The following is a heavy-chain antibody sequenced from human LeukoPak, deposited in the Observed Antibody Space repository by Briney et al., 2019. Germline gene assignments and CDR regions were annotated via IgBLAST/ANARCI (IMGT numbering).Heavy chain of an antibody. D-gene: IGHD3-22*01. CDR2: MNPNSGNT. J-gene: IGHJ5*02. Sequence: ASVRVSCKASGYTFTSYDINWVRQATGQGLEWMGWMNPNSGNTGYAQKFQGRVTMTRNTSISTAYMELSSLRSEDTAVYYCARMSYYDSSGDNWFDPWGQGTLVTVSS. V-gene: IGHV1-8*01. CDR3: ARMSYYDSSGDNWFDP. CDR1: GYTFTSYD.